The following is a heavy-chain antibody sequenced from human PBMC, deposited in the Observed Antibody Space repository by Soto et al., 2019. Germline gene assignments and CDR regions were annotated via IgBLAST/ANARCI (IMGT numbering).Heavy chain of an antibody. D-gene: IGHD3-10*01. J-gene: IGHJ6*02. CDR1: GGSFSGYY. Sequence: SETLSLTCAVYGGSFSGYYWSWIRQPPGKGLEWIGEINHSGSTNYNPSLKSRVTISVDTSKNQFSLKLSSVTAADTAVYYCARGGLLWFGGGSYYYYGMDVWGQGTTVTVSS. V-gene: IGHV4-34*01. CDR2: INHSGST. CDR3: ARGGLLWFGGGSYYYYGMDV.